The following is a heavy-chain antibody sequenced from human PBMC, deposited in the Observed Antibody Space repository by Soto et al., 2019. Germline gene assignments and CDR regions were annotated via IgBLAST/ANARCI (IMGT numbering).Heavy chain of an antibody. Sequence: SVKVSCKASGGTFSSYAISWVRQAPGQGLEWMGGIIPIFGTADYAQKFQGRVTITADESTSTAYMELNSLRSEDTAVYYCASPGGSYYGGVVFWGQGTTVTVS. CDR1: GGTFSSYA. CDR2: IIPIFGTA. J-gene: IGHJ6*02. CDR3: ASPGGSYYGGVVF. D-gene: IGHD1-26*01. V-gene: IGHV1-69*13.